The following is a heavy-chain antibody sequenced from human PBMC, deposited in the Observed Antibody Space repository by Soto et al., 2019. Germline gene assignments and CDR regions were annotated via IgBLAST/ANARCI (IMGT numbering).Heavy chain of an antibody. V-gene: IGHV3-53*01. J-gene: IGHJ3*01. D-gene: IGHD1-1*01. CDR1: GLTVSGKKY. CDR2: LYDVDGS. Sequence: GGSLRLSCAAFGLTVSGKKYVAWVRQAPGKGLEWVSALYDVDGSFYADSVKGRFTTSSDRSKTTVYLQMNGLRPDDTAVYYCASWHEREHAYDVWGQGTTVTVSS. CDR3: ASWHEREHAYDV.